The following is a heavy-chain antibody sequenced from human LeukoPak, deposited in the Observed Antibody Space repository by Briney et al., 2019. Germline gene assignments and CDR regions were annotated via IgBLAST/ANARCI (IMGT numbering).Heavy chain of an antibody. J-gene: IGHJ4*02. CDR2: IKQDGSAK. CDR1: GFTFSNYW. Sequence: GGSLRLSCAASGFTFSNYWMSWVRQAPGKGLEWVANIKQDGSAKYYVDSVKGRFTISRDNSKTTLYLHMNSLRVEDTAVYYCARSNGWYLDYWGQGTLVTVSS. V-gene: IGHV3-7*01. D-gene: IGHD6-19*01. CDR3: ARSNGWYLDY.